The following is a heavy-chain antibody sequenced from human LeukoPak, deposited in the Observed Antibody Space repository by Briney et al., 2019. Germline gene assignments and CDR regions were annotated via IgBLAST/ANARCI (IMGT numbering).Heavy chain of an antibody. CDR2: IIPILGIA. D-gene: IGHD3-9*01. Sequence: ASVKVSCTASGYTFTSYGISWVRQAPGQGLEWMGRIIPILGIANYAQKFQGRVTITADKSTSTAYMELSSLRSEDTAVYYCARERSILTGYYEYWGQGTLVTVSS. CDR3: ARERSILTGYYEY. V-gene: IGHV1-69*04. CDR1: GYTFTSYG. J-gene: IGHJ4*02.